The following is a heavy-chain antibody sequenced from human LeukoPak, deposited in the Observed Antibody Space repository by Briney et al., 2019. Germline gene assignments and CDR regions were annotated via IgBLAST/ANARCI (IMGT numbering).Heavy chain of an antibody. CDR2: IKSKTDGGTT. V-gene: IGHV3-15*01. D-gene: IGHD3-22*01. J-gene: IGHJ3*02. CDR3: TTGIYHDRYDAFDI. CDR1: GFTFSNAW. Sequence: GGSLRLSCAASGFTFSNAWMSWVRQAPGKGLEWVGRIKSKTDGGTTDYAAPVKGRFTISRDDSKNTLYLQMNSLKTEDTAVYYCTTGIYHDRYDAFDIWGQGTMVTVSS.